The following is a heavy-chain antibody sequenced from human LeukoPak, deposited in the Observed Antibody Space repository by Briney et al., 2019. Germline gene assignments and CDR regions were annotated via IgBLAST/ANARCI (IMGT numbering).Heavy chain of an antibody. J-gene: IGHJ6*03. CDR3: AKVGTTVNYYYYYMDV. V-gene: IGHV3-30*18. CDR1: GFTFSTYA. CDR2: ISYDGSNK. D-gene: IGHD4-17*01. Sequence: GGSLRLSCAASGFTFSTYAMSWVRQIPGKGLEWVAVISYDGSNKYYADSVKGRFTISRDNSKNTLYLQMNSLRAEDTAVYYCAKVGTTVNYYYYYMDVWGKGTTVTVSS.